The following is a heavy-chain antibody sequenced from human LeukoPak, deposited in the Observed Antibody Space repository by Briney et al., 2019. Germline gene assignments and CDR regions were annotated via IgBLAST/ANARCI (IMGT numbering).Heavy chain of an antibody. V-gene: IGHV4-39*01. CDR2: IYYSGST. Sequence: PSETLSLTCTVSGGSISSSSYYWGWIRQPPGKGLEWFGSIYYSGSTYYNPSLKSRVTISVDTSKNQFSLKLSSVTAADTAVYYCASPGYCSGGSCLDGMDVWGQGTTVTVSS. D-gene: IGHD2-15*01. J-gene: IGHJ6*02. CDR3: ASPGYCSGGSCLDGMDV. CDR1: GGSISSSSYY.